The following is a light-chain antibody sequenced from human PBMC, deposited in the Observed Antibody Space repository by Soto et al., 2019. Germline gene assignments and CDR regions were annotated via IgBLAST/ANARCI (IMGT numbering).Light chain of an antibody. V-gene: IGLV2-23*01. CDR2: EGT. J-gene: IGLJ1*01. CDR1: SSDVGTYNL. CDR3: CPYVGSSTYV. Sequence: QSALTQPASVSGSPGQSITISCTGTSSDVGTYNLVSWYQQHPGKAPKLMVYEGTKRPSGVSNRFSGSKSGNTASLTISGLQAEDEADYYCCPYVGSSTYVFGTGTKVTVL.